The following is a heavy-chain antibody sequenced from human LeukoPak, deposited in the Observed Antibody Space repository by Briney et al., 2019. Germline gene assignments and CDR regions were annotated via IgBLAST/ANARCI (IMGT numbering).Heavy chain of an antibody. CDR1: GGSISSSSYY. Sequence: SETLSLTCTVSGGSISSSSYYWGWIRQPPGKGLEWIGSIYYSGSTYYNPSLRSRVTISVDTSKNQLSLKLSSLTAADTAVYYCARHEYSGSYYGLSWFDPWGQGTLVTVSS. V-gene: IGHV4-39*01. CDR3: ARHEYSGSYYGLSWFDP. D-gene: IGHD1-26*01. CDR2: IYYSGST. J-gene: IGHJ5*02.